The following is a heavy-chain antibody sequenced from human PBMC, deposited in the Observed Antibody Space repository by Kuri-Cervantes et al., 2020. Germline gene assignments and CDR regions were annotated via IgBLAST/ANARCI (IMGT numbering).Heavy chain of an antibody. Sequence: GSLRLSCAVYGGSFSGYSWNWIRQPPGKGLEWIGEINHSGSSNYNPSLKSRVTISVDTSKNQFSLKVRSVTAADLAVYYCASGHGTGSYNWLDPWGQGTLVTVSS. CDR1: GGSFSGYS. J-gene: IGHJ5*02. V-gene: IGHV4-34*01. D-gene: IGHD3-10*01. CDR2: INHSGSS. CDR3: ASGHGTGSYNWLDP.